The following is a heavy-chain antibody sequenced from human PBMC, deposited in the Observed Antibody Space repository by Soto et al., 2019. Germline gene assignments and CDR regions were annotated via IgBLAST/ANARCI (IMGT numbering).Heavy chain of an antibody. CDR1: GGTFSSYA. J-gene: IGHJ4*02. CDR2: IIPIFGTA. Sequence: SVKVSCKASGGTFSSYAISWVRQAPGQGLEWMGGIIPIFGTANYAQKFQGRVTITADESTSTAYMELSSLRSEDTAVYYCAAKFRTPMITFGGAHPWGQGTLVTVSS. D-gene: IGHD3-16*01. CDR3: AAKFRTPMITFGGAHP. V-gene: IGHV1-69*13.